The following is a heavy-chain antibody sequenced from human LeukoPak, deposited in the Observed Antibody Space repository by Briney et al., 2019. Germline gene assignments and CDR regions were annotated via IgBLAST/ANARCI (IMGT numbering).Heavy chain of an antibody. J-gene: IGHJ4*02. D-gene: IGHD1-14*01. V-gene: IGHV4-38-2*01. Sequence: SETLSLTCAVSGYSISSGYYWGWIRQPPGKGLEWIGSIYHSGSTYYNPSLKSRVTISVDTSKNQFSPKLSSVTAADTAVYYWARTGKTGGDYWGQGTLVTVSS. CDR1: GYSISSGYY. CDR3: ARTGKTGGDY. CDR2: IYHSGST.